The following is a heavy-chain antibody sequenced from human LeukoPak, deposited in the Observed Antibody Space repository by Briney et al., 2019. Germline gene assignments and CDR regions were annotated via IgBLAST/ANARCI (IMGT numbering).Heavy chain of an antibody. J-gene: IGHJ4*02. CDR2: IYSGGTT. CDR1: GFTVSSNY. CDR3: ARVLWNGDYPRFDY. D-gene: IGHD4-17*01. V-gene: IGHV3-53*01. Sequence: GGSLRLFCAASGFTVSSNYMNWVRQAPGQGLEWVSIIYSGGTTYYADSVKGRFTISRDNSKNTLYLQMNSLRAEDTAVYYCARVLWNGDYPRFDYWGQGTLVTVSS.